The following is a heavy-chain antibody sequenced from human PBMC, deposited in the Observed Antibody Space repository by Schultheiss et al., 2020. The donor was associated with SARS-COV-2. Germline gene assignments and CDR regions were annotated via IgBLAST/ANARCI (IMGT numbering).Heavy chain of an antibody. CDR1: GFTFSSYA. J-gene: IGHJ6*02. Sequence: GGSLRLSCAASGFTFSSYAMSWVRQAPGKGLEWVSAISGSGGSTYYADSVKGRFTISRDNSKNTLYLQMNSLRAEDTALYYCAKSSGSYTGGMDVWGQGTTVTVSS. CDR3: AKSSGSYTGGMDV. V-gene: IGHV3-23*01. CDR2: ISGSGGST. D-gene: IGHD3-10*01.